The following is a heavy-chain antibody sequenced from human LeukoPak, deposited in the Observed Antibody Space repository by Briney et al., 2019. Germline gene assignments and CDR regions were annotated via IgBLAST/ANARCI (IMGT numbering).Heavy chain of an antibody. D-gene: IGHD2/OR15-2a*01. CDR2: FSETNSGI. J-gene: IGHJ4*01. V-gene: IGHV3-23*01. Sequence: GGSLRLSCAASGFTFSSFAMSWVRQAPGKGLEWVSGFSETNSGIYYADSVKGRITISRDNSRNTLYLQMNSLGVEDTAIYFCAKVVQTGNSMFDYWGQGALVTVSS. CDR1: GFTFSSFA. CDR3: AKVVQTGNSMFDY.